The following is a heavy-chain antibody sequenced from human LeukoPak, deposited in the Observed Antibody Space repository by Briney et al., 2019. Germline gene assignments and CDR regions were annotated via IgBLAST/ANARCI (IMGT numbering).Heavy chain of an antibody. CDR1: GFTFSSYS. CDR3: ATHYSKGTFGY. CDR2: ISSSSSYI. Sequence: QPGGYLRRSCAASGFTFSSYSMNWVRQAPGKGLEWGSSISSSSSYIYYADSVKGRFTSSRDNAKNSLYLQMNTLRAEDTAVYYCATHYSKGTFGYWGQGTLVTVSS. J-gene: IGHJ4*02. D-gene: IGHD4-11*01. V-gene: IGHV3-21*01.